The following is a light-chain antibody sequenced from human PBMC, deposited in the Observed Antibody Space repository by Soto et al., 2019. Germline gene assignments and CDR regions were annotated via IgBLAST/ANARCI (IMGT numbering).Light chain of an antibody. V-gene: IGLV2-14*03. CDR1: SSDVGAYNY. J-gene: IGLJ1*01. Sequence: QSALTQPASVSGSPGQSIAISCTGTSSDVGAYNYVSWYQQHPGQAPKLMIYDGSTRPSGASNRFSGSKSGNAASLTISGLQAEDEADYCCNSDTTSSTDVCGTGTKLTVL. CDR2: DGS. CDR3: NSDTTSSTDV.